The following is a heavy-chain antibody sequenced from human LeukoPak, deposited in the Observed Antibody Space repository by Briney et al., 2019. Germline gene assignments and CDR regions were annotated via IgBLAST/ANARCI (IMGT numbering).Heavy chain of an antibody. D-gene: IGHD3-22*01. CDR1: GYTFTGYY. V-gene: IGHV1-2*06. Sequence: ASVKVSCKASGYTFTGYYMHWARQAPGQGLEWMGRINPNSGGTNYAQKFQGRVTMTRDTSISTAYMELSRLRSDDTAVYYCARDDDSSGYAFDIWGQGTMVTVSS. CDR3: ARDDDSSGYAFDI. J-gene: IGHJ3*02. CDR2: INPNSGGT.